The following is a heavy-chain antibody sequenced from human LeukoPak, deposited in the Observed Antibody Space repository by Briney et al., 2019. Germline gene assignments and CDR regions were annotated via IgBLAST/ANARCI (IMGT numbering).Heavy chain of an antibody. V-gene: IGHV3-7*01. CDR2: IKQDGSEK. Sequence: GGSLRLSCAASGFTFSSYAMSWVRQAPGKGLEWVANIKQDGSEKYYVDSVKGRFTISRDNAKTSLYLQMNSLRAEDTAVYYCARDRGRTIFGQYYFDYWGQGSLVTVSS. CDR1: GFTFSSYA. CDR3: ARDRGRTIFGQYYFDY. D-gene: IGHD3-3*01. J-gene: IGHJ4*02.